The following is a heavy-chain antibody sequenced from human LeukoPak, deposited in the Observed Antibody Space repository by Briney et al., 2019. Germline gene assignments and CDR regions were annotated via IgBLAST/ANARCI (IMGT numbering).Heavy chain of an antibody. V-gene: IGHV4-39*07. J-gene: IGHJ5*02. CDR2: IYYSGST. CDR3: ARGSPDSFDP. Sequence: SETLSLTCTVSGGSISSSRYYWGWIRQPPGKGLEWIGSIYYSGSTYYNPSLKSRVTISVDTSKNQFSLKLSSVTAADTAVYYCARGSPDSFDPWGQGTLVTVSS. D-gene: IGHD2-21*02. CDR1: GGSISSSRYY.